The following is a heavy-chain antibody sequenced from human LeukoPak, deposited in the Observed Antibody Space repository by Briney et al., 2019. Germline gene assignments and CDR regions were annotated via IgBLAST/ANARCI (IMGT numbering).Heavy chain of an antibody. V-gene: IGHV1-2*06. Sequence: ASVKVSCKASGYTFTGYHMHWVRQAPGQGLEWMGRINPNTGGTDYAQKFQGRVTMTRDTSIGTAYMDLSRLRSDDTAVYYCARDYCSSTSCPFDYWGQGTLVTVSS. D-gene: IGHD2-2*01. J-gene: IGHJ4*02. CDR3: ARDYCSSTSCPFDY. CDR2: INPNTGGT. CDR1: GYTFTGYH.